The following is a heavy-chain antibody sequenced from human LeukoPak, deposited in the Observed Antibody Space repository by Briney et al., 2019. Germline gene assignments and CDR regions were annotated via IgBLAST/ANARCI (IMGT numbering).Heavy chain of an antibody. CDR1: GFTFSSYS. V-gene: IGHV3-21*01. CDR2: ISSSSSYI. J-gene: IGHJ3*02. Sequence: GGTLRLSCAASGFTFSSYSMNWVRQAPGQGLEWGSSISSSSSYIYYADSVKGRFTIYRDNAKNSMYLQMNSLRAEDTAVYYCARWGSWRDDDFDIWGQGTMVTVSS. CDR3: ARWGSWRDDDFDI. D-gene: IGHD6-13*01.